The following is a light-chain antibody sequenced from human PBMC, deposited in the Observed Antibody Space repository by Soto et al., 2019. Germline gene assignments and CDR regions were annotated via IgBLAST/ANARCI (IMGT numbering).Light chain of an antibody. CDR2: DAS. CDR3: QQRSNWPPT. CDR1: QSVSSY. J-gene: IGKJ1*01. Sequence: EIVLTQSPATLSLSPGERATLSCRASQSVSSYLAWYQQKPGQAPRLLIYDASNRATGIPARFSGSGSGTDFTLTISSFEPEDFAVYYCQQRSNWPPTFGQGTKVEIK. V-gene: IGKV3-11*01.